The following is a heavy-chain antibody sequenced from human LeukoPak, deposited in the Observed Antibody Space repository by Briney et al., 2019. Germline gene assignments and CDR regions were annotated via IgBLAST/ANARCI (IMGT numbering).Heavy chain of an antibody. Sequence: GGSLRLSCAASGFTFSSYWIHWVRQAPGKGLVWVSRIDTDGSNTNYADSVKGRFTISRDNAQNTVYLQMNSLRSEDTAVYYCARVSYFYYFDYWGQGTLVTVSS. CDR1: GFTFSSYW. V-gene: IGHV3-74*01. CDR2: IDTDGSNT. D-gene: IGHD3-10*01. CDR3: ARVSYFYYFDY. J-gene: IGHJ4*02.